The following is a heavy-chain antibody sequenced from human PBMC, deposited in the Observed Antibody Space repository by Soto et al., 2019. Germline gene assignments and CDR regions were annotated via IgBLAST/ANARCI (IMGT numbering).Heavy chain of an antibody. D-gene: IGHD3-22*01. CDR2: IKSKTDGRTT. V-gene: IGHV3-15*07. Sequence: GGSLRLSCAASGFTFSNAWMNWVRQAPGKGLEWVGRIKSKTDGRTTDYAAPVKGRFTISRDDSKNTLYLQMNSLKTEDTAVYYCTTLTMIVVVITPTDAFDIWGQGTMVTVSS. CDR3: TTLTMIVVVITPTDAFDI. CDR1: GFTFSNAW. J-gene: IGHJ3*02.